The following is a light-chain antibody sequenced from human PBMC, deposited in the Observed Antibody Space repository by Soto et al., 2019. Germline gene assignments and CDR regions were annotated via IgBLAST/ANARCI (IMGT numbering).Light chain of an antibody. Sequence: DIQMTHSPSSLSTSVGDRVTITCRAIQGISTFLNWYQQKPGKAPRLLIYAASRLQSGVPARFSGSGAETDFTLNITCLQPEDFAICYCQQRYATVRTFGGGIKVDIK. CDR1: QGISTF. V-gene: IGKV1-39*01. J-gene: IGKJ4*01. CDR2: AAS. CDR3: QQRYATVRT.